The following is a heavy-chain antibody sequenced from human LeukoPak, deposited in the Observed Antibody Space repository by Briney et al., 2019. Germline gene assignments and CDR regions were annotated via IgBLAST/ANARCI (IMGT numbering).Heavy chain of an antibody. J-gene: IGHJ4*02. CDR2: INPNTGDT. Sequence: ATVKVSCKASGYTLTSYYMHWVRQAPGQGLEWMGWINPNTGDTSFAQKFQGRVTLTRDTSISTAYMELSRLKSDDTAVYYCARASGSLLDYFDYWGQGTLVTVSS. D-gene: IGHD3-10*01. CDR3: ARASGSLLDYFDY. V-gene: IGHV1-2*02. CDR1: GYTLTSYY.